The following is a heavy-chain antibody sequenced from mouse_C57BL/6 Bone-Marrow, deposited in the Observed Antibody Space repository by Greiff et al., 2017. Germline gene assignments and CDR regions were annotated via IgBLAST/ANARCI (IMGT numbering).Heavy chain of an antibody. Sequence: QVQLQQPGAELVRPGSSVKLSCKASGYTFTSYWMHWVKQRPIQGLEWIGNIDPSDSETHYNQKFKDKATLTVDKSSSTAYMQLSSLTSEDSAVYYCARRDIYYYGSSLAYWGQGTLVTVSA. CDR1: GYTFTSYW. CDR2: IDPSDSET. CDR3: ARRDIYYYGSSLAY. D-gene: IGHD1-1*01. V-gene: IGHV1-52*01. J-gene: IGHJ3*01.